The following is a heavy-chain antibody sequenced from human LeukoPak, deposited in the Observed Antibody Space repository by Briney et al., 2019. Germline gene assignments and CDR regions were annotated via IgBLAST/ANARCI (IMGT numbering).Heavy chain of an antibody. V-gene: IGHV1-24*01. CDR2: FDPEDGET. D-gene: IGHD2-15*01. Sequence: ASVKVSCKVSGYTLTELSMHWVRQAPGKGLEWMGGFDPEDGETIYAQKFQGRVTMTEDTSTDTAYMELSSLRSEDTAVYYCATAVREENCSGGSCYGRSAFDIWGQGTMVTVSS. CDR3: ATAVREENCSGGSCYGRSAFDI. J-gene: IGHJ3*02. CDR1: GYTLTELS.